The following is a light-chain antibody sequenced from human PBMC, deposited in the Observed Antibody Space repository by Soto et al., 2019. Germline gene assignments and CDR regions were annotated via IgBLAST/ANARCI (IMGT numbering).Light chain of an antibody. CDR2: DVN. J-gene: IGLJ2*01. V-gene: IGLV2-14*01. Sequence: QSALIQPASVSGSPGQSITISCTGTTSDVGGYNHVSWFQQHPGKVPKLMIYDVNNRPSGVSNRFSGSKSGNTASLTISGLQAEDEADYYCSSYTNTNTLVLGGGTKLTVL. CDR3: SSYTNTNTLV. CDR1: TSDVGGYNH.